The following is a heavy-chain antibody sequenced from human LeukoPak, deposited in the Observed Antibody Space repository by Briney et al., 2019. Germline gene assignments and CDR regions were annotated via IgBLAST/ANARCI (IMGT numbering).Heavy chain of an antibody. CDR3: ARVGPPGYSYARIYYYYYFDY. J-gene: IGHJ4*02. CDR2: INHSGST. D-gene: IGHD5-18*01. V-gene: IGHV4-34*01. CDR1: GGSFSGYY. Sequence: KPSETLSLTCAVYGGSFSGYYWSWIRQPPGKGLEWIGEINHSGSTNYNPSLKSRVTISVDTSKNQFSLKLSSVTAADTAVYYCARVGPPGYSYARIYYYYYFDYWGQGALVTVSS.